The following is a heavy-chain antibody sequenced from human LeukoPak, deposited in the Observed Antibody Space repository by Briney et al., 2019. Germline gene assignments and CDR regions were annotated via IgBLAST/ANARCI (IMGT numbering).Heavy chain of an antibody. CDR2: MKSNNGHT. J-gene: IGHJ4*02. CDR1: GYTFTSFD. Sequence: GASVKVSCKASGYTFTSFDFNWVRQATGQGLEWMGWMKSNNGHTGYAQKFQGRVTMTRDTSISTAYMELSSLTFEDTAVYYCAKGPPYWGIVGYWGQGTLVTVSS. CDR3: AKGPPYWGIVGY. D-gene: IGHD2-15*01. V-gene: IGHV1-8*01.